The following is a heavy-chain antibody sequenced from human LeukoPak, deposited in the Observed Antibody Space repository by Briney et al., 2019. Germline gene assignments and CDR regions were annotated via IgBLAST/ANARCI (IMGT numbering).Heavy chain of an antibody. CDR3: ARDSNTYYYDSSGYYRFDY. Sequence: ASVKVSCKASGGTFSSYAISWVRQAPGQGLEWMGRIIPILGIANYAQKFQGRVTITADKSTSTAYMELSSLRSEDTAVYYCARDSNTYYYDSSGYYRFDYWGQGTLVTVSS. D-gene: IGHD3-22*01. CDR1: GGTFSSYA. V-gene: IGHV1-69*04. CDR2: IIPILGIA. J-gene: IGHJ4*02.